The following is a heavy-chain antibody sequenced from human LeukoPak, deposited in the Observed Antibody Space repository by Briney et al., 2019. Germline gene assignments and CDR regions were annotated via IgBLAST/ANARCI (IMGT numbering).Heavy chain of an antibody. CDR1: GFTFNSYP. J-gene: IGHJ4*02. CDR3: AREETAAFFDH. D-gene: IGHD2-21*02. Sequence: GGSLRLSCAASGFTFNSYPMHWVRQAPGKGLEWVALISYDGSNKYYADSVKGRFTMSRDNSKNTLYLQMNSLRAEDTAVYYCAREETAAFFDHWGQGTLVTVSS. CDR2: ISYDGSNK. V-gene: IGHV3-30-3*01.